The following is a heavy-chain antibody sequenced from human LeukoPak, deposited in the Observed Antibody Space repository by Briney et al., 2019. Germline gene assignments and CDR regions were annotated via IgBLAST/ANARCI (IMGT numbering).Heavy chain of an antibody. V-gene: IGHV3-66*01. CDR2: IYSGGST. Sequence: GGSLRLSCAASGFTVSSNYMSWVRQAPGKGLEWVSVIYSGGSTYYADSVKGRFTISRDNSKNTLYLQMNSLRAEDTAVYYCARGGVDTAMAPDYWGQGTLVTVSS. D-gene: IGHD5-18*01. CDR1: GFTVSSNY. CDR3: ARGGVDTAMAPDY. J-gene: IGHJ4*02.